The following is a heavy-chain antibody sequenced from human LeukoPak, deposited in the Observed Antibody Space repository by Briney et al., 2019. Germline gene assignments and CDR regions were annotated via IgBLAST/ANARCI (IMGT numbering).Heavy chain of an antibody. V-gene: IGHV1-69*04. CDR1: GGTFSSYA. D-gene: IGHD3-22*01. CDR3: AREGDSSGYYDY. CDR2: IIPILGIA. Sequence: SVKVSCKASGGTFSSYAISWVRQAPGQGLEWMGRIIPILGIANYAQKFQGRVTITADKSTSTAYMELSSLRSEDTAVYYCAREGDSSGYYDYWGQGTLVTVPS. J-gene: IGHJ4*02.